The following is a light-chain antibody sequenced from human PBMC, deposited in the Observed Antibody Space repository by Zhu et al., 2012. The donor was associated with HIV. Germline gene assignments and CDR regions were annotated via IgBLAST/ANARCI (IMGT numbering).Light chain of an antibody. CDR1: QNVDTN. V-gene: IGKV3-15*01. Sequence: EIVMTQSPATLSVSSGDRATLSCRASQNVDTNLAWFQQKPGQAPRLLIYGASTRATGIPVRFSGSGSGTEFTLTVSSLQSEDFAVYYCQQYNNWPPWTFGQGTKVEVK. CDR3: QQYNNWPPWT. J-gene: IGKJ1*01. CDR2: GAS.